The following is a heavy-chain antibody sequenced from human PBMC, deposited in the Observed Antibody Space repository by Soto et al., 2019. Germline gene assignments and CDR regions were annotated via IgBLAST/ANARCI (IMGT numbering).Heavy chain of an antibody. V-gene: IGHV1-69*06. CDR3: ARDRVSGYYFDY. CDR2: IIPIFGTA. Sequence: KVSCKASGGTFSSYAISWVRQAPGQGLEWMGGIIPIFGTANYAQKFQGRVTITADKSTSTAYMELSSLRSEDTAVYYCARDRVSGYYFDYWGQGTMVTVYS. J-gene: IGHJ4*02. D-gene: IGHD3-3*01. CDR1: GGTFSSYA.